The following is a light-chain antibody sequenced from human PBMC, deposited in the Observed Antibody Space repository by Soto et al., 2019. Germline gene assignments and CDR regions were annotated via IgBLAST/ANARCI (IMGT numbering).Light chain of an antibody. CDR1: QSVSSS. Sequence: EIVFTQSPATLSLSPGSRATLSCRASQSVSSSLAWYQQKPGQAPRLLIYDTSNRATGIPARFSGSGSGTDFTLTISSLEPEDFAVYYCQQRANWRITFGQGTRLEI. J-gene: IGKJ5*01. CDR3: QQRANWRIT. CDR2: DTS. V-gene: IGKV3-11*01.